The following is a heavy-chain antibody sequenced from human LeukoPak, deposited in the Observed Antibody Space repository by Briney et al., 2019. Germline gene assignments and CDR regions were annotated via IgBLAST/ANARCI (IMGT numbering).Heavy chain of an antibody. CDR2: INWNGGST. CDR3: ARAWGCGYGRYYYMDV. Sequence: GGALRLSCAASGFTFDDYGMSWVRQAPGKGLEWVSGINWNGGSTGYADSVKGRFTISRDNAKNSLYLQMNSLRAEDTALYYCARAWGCGYGRYYYMDVWGKGTTVTVSS. J-gene: IGHJ6*03. D-gene: IGHD5-12*01. CDR1: GFTFDDYG. V-gene: IGHV3-20*04.